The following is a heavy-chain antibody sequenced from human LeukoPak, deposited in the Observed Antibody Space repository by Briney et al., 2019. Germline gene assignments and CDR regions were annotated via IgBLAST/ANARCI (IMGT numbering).Heavy chain of an antibody. CDR3: VRDVKYYFGSGTYR. Sequence: GSLRLSCVASGFTFSNFVMHWVRQSPGKGLEYVSGIDTNEDLTYYATSVKGRFTISRDNSRNTVYLQMDSLRPDDMGVYYCVRDVKYYFGSGTYRWGQGTLVTVSS. J-gene: IGHJ4*02. D-gene: IGHD3-10*01. V-gene: IGHV3-64*01. CDR1: GFTFSNFV. CDR2: IDTNEDLT.